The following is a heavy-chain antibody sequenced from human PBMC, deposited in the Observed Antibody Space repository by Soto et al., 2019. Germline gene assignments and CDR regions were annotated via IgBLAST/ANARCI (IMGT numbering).Heavy chain of an antibody. Sequence: QVQLVQSGAEVKKPGASVKVSCKASGYTFTSYYMHWVRQAPGQGLEWMGIINPSGGSTSYAQKFQGRVTMDRETSTSTVYMELSSLRSEDTAVYYCAGAGEAGYTFWFDPWGQGTLVTVSS. D-gene: IGHD6-13*01. CDR3: AGAGEAGYTFWFDP. J-gene: IGHJ5*02. CDR2: INPSGGST. CDR1: GYTFTSYY. V-gene: IGHV1-46*01.